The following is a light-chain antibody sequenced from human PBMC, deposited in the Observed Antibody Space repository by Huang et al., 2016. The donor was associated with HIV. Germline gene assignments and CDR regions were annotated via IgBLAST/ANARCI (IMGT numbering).Light chain of an antibody. CDR2: AAS. CDR3: QQSYSTPRT. CDR1: QSIDID. V-gene: IGKV1-39*01. J-gene: IGKJ2*01. Sequence: DIQMTQSPSSLSVSLGDRVTITCRASQSIDIDLNWYQQKPGKAPKLLISAASNLHSVVPSKCSGSGSGTEFTLTISNLQPEDFATYLCQQSYSTPRTFGQGTKLEIK.